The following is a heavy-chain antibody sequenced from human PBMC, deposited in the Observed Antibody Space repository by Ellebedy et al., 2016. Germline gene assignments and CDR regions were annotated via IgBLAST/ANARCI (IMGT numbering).Heavy chain of an antibody. D-gene: IGHD4-17*01. Sequence: SETLSLXXTVSGGSISSPDCYWSWIRRPPGKGLESIGYIHYSGSTYYNPSLESRVTMSVDTSKNQFSLKVNSVTAADTAVYYCARDVTGTGNGDYVNFYGMDVWGQGTTVTISS. CDR1: GGSISSPDCY. V-gene: IGHV4-30-4*01. CDR2: IHYSGST. CDR3: ARDVTGTGNGDYVNFYGMDV. J-gene: IGHJ6*02.